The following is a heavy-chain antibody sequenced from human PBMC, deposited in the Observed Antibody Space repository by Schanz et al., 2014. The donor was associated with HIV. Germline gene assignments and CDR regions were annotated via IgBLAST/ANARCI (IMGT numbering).Heavy chain of an antibody. Sequence: QVQLVQSGAEVKKPGSSVKVFCRASGGTFSSSAISWVRQAPGQGLEWMGGLIPIFDTTNYAQKFQGRVTITADKSTSTVYMDLSSLRSEDTAVYYCARTYTGDWSTGADWGQGTLVTVSS. CDR2: LIPIFDTT. J-gene: IGHJ4*02. CDR1: GGTFSSSA. V-gene: IGHV1-69*06. CDR3: ARTYTGDWSTGAD. D-gene: IGHD2-21*02.